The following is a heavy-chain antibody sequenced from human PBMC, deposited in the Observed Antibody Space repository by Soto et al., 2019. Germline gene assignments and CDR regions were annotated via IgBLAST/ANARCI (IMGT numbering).Heavy chain of an antibody. CDR3: ATFSDV. CDR1: GYNFTNYL. V-gene: IGHV5-10-1*01. CDR2: IDPSDSYT. J-gene: IGHJ6*02. Sequence: GESLKISCKGSGYNFTNYLIIWVRQMPGKGLEWMRRIDPSDSYTKYSPSLQGHVTISADKSIGTAYLQWSRLKASDTAMYYCATFSDVWGQGTTVTVSS.